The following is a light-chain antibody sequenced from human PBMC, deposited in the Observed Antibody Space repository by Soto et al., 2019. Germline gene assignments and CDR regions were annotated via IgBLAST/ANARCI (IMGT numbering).Light chain of an antibody. CDR1: QSVASGY. Sequence: EIVLTQSPGTLSLSPGERATLSCRASQSVASGYLAWYQQKRGQAPRLLIYAASSRATGISDRFSGNGSGTDFTLTISRLEPADFAVYYCQHYDTSRRTFGQGTKVDI. CDR3: QHYDTSRRT. CDR2: AAS. V-gene: IGKV3-20*01. J-gene: IGKJ1*01.